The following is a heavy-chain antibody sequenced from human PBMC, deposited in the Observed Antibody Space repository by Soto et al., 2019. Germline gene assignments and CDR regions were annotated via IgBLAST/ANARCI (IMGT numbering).Heavy chain of an antibody. CDR3: ASGPYYYDSSGSHVDY. Sequence: EVQLVESGGGLIQPGGSLRLSCAASGFTVSSNYMSWVRQAPGKGLEWVSVIYSGGSTYYADSVKGRFTISRDNSKNTLYLQMNSLRAKDTAVYYCASGPYYYDSSGSHVDYWGQGTLVTVSS. V-gene: IGHV3-53*01. D-gene: IGHD3-22*01. CDR1: GFTVSSNY. J-gene: IGHJ4*02. CDR2: IYSGGST.